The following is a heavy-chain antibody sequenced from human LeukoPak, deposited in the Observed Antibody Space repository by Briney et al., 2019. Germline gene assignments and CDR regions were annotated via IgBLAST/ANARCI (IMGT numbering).Heavy chain of an antibody. CDR3: ARGGRRPGFTIFGVVIDPFDY. J-gene: IGHJ4*02. Sequence: GASVKVSCKASGYTFTSYGISWVRQAPGQGLEWMGWISAYNGNTNYAQKLQGRVTMTTDTSTSTAYMELRSLRSDDTAVYYCARGGRRPGFTIFGVVIDPFDYWGQGTLVTVSP. CDR2: ISAYNGNT. V-gene: IGHV1-18*01. D-gene: IGHD3-3*01. CDR1: GYTFTSYG.